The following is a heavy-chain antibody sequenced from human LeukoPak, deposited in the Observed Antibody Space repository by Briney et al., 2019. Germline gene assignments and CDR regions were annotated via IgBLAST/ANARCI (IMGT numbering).Heavy chain of an antibody. Sequence: DPGGSLRLSCAASGFTFSSYAMSWVRQAPGKGLEWVSAISGSGGSTYYGDSVKGRFTISRDNSKNTLYLQMNSLRAEDTAVYYCAKVGVALSYSIAGRFFRFDYWGQGTLVTVSS. CDR2: ISGSGGST. V-gene: IGHV3-23*01. CDR1: GFTFSSYA. J-gene: IGHJ4*02. D-gene: IGHD6-6*01. CDR3: AKVGVALSYSIAGRFFRFDY.